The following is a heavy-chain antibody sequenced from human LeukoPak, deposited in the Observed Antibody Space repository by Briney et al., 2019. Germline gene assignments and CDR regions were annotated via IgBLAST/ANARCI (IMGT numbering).Heavy chain of an antibody. CDR3: ARSLYSSSSCGAFDI. Sequence: ASVKVSCKASGYTFTSYYMHWVRQAPGQGLEWMGWINPNSGGTNYAQKFQGRVTMTRDTSISTAYMELSRLRSDDTAVYYCARSLYSSSSCGAFDIWGQGTMVTVSS. CDR1: GYTFTSYY. CDR2: INPNSGGT. J-gene: IGHJ3*02. D-gene: IGHD6-13*01. V-gene: IGHV1-2*02.